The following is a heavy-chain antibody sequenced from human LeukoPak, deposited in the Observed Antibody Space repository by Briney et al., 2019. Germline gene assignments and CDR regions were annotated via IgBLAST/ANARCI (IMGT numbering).Heavy chain of an antibody. J-gene: IGHJ4*02. CDR3: AKDLIVVVPAAIAY. CDR2: IRYDGSNK. V-gene: IGHV3-30*02. Sequence: PGGPLRLSCAASGFTSISFGRHWVRQAQARGREGGAFIRYDGSNKYYADSVEGRFTISRDNSKNTLYLQMNSLRAEDTAVYYCAKDLIVVVPAAIAYWGQGTLVTVSS. CDR1: GFTSISFG. D-gene: IGHD2-2*01.